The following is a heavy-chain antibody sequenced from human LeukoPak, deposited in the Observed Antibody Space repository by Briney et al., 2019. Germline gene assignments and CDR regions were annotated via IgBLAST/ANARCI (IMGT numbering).Heavy chain of an antibody. Sequence: GGSLRLSCAASGFTFSSYSMNWVRQAPGKGLEWVSYISSGGGNIHYGDSVRGRFTISRDNAKNSLYLQMNSLRAEDTAVYYCARDMGGDTGGNPAGGWGQGTLVTVSS. CDR2: ISSGGGNI. D-gene: IGHD2-8*02. CDR3: ARDMGGDTGGNPAGG. V-gene: IGHV3-48*04. CDR1: GFTFSSYS. J-gene: IGHJ4*02.